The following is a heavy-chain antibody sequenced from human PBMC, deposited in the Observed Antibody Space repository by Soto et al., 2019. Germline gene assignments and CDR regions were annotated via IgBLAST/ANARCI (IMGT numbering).Heavy chain of an antibody. V-gene: IGHV3-23*01. D-gene: IGHD3-3*01. CDR2: ISASGGST. CDR1: GFTFSSYA. J-gene: IGHJ5*02. CDR3: AKLDNYDFWSDSSHNWFDP. Sequence: EVQLSESGGGLVQPGGSLRLSCAASGFTFSSYAMSWVRQAPGKGLEWVSAISASGGSTYYADSVKGRFTISRDHSKNTLYLQMNSLRADDTAVYYCAKLDNYDFWSDSSHNWFDPWGQGTLVTVSS.